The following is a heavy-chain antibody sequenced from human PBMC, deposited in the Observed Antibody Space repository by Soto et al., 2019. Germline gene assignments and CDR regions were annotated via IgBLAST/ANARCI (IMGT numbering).Heavy chain of an antibody. CDR1: GYTFISYA. CDR3: ARHGSGWDY. D-gene: IGHD6-19*01. CDR2: INAGNGNT. V-gene: IGHV1-3*05. Sequence: QVQLVQSGAEEKKPGASVKVSCKASGYTFISYAMHWVRQAPGQRLEWMGWINAGNGNTKYSQKFQGRVTITRDTSARTAYMALSRLRSEDTAVYYCARHGSGWDYWGQGTLVTVSS. J-gene: IGHJ4*02.